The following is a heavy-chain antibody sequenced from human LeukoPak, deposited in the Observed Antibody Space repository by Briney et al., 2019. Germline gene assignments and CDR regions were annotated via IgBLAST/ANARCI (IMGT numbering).Heavy chain of an antibody. Sequence: GASVKVSCKTSGYSFIDYYIHWMRQAPGQGLEWVGRIDPHSGGTHYAQKFQVRVTMTRDTSISTVYMELSGLRSDDTAVYYCASSGFWEWLYWFDPWGQGTLVTVSS. CDR3: ASSGFWEWLYWFDP. CDR2: IDPHSGGT. J-gene: IGHJ5*02. D-gene: IGHD3-3*01. V-gene: IGHV1-2*02. CDR1: GYSFIDYY.